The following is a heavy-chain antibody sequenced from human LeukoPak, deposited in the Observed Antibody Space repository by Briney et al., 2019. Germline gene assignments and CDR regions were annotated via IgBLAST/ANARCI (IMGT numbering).Heavy chain of an antibody. CDR2: MNPNSGNT. D-gene: IGHD6-13*01. V-gene: IGHV1-8*01. J-gene: IGHJ6*03. CDR1: GYTFTSYD. Sequence: ASVKVSCKASGYTFTSYDINWVRQATGQGLEWMGWMNPNSGNTGYAQKFQGRVTMTRNTSISTAYMELSSLRSEDTAVYHCARVYSSSQNYYYYYYMDVWGKGTTVTISS. CDR3: ARVYSSSQNYYYYYYMDV.